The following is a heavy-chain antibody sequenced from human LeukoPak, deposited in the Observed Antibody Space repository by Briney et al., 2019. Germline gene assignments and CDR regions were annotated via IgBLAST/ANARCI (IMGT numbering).Heavy chain of an antibody. V-gene: IGHV4-59*01. D-gene: IGHD5-12*01. CDR2: IYYSGST. CDR1: GGSISSYY. CDR3: ARAVRGYSGYVYYYYYMDV. Sequence: SETLSLTCTVSGGSISSYYWSWIRQPPGKGLEWIGYIYYSGSTNYNPSLKSRVTISVDTSKNQFSLKLSSVTAADTAVYYCARAVRGYSGYVYYYYYMDVWGKGTTVTISS. J-gene: IGHJ6*03.